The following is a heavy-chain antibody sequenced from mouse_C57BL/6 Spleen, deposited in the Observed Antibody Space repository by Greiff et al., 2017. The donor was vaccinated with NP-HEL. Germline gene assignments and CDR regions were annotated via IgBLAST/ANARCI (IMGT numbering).Heavy chain of an antibody. J-gene: IGHJ4*01. Sequence: VKLVESGPGLVAPSQSLSITCTVSGFSLTSYAISWVRQPPGKGLEWLGVIWTGGGTNYNSALKSRLSISKDNSKSQVFLKMNSLQTDDTARYYCARNDRDSSGYYAMDYWGQGTSVTVSS. CDR2: IWTGGGT. D-gene: IGHD3-2*02. CDR1: GFSLTSYA. V-gene: IGHV2-9-1*01. CDR3: ARNDRDSSGYYAMDY.